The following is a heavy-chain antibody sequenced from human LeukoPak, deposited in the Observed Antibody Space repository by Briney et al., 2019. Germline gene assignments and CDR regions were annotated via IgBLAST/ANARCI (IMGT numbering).Heavy chain of an antibody. CDR2: IYTSGST. J-gene: IGHJ5*02. CDR3: ARGFGYYYDSSGYYSSSGWFDP. V-gene: IGHV4-4*07. Sequence: SETLSLTCTVSGGSISSYYWSWIRQPAGKGLEWIGRIYTSGSTNYNPSLKSRVTMSVDTSKNQFSLKLSSVTAADTAVYYCARGFGYYYDSSGYYSSSGWFDPWGQGTLVTVSS. CDR1: GGSISSYY. D-gene: IGHD3-22*01.